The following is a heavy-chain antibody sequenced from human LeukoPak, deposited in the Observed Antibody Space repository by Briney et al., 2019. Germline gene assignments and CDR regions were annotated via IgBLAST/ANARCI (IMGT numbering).Heavy chain of an antibody. CDR3: ARDAVIGPYGMDV. CDR2: INHSGST. CDR1: GGSFSGYY. V-gene: IGHV4-34*01. Sequence: PSETLSLTCAVYGGSFSGYYWSWIRQPPGKGLEWIGEINHSGSTNYNPSLKSRVTISVDTSKNQFSLKLSSVTAADTAVYYCARDAVIGPYGMDVWGQGTTVTVSS. J-gene: IGHJ6*02.